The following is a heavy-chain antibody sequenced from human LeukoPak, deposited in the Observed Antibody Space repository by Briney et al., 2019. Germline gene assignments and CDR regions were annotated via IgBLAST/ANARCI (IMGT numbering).Heavy chain of an antibody. CDR3: TSDYGDLFDI. CDR1: GFTFSASA. Sequence: PGGSLRLSCAASGFTFSASAVHWVRLASGKGLEWVGRIRSTAGNHPPAYAASVKGRFTISRDDSKNTAYLQLNSLKTEDTAVYYCTSDYGDLFDIWGQGTLVTVSS. D-gene: IGHD4-17*01. J-gene: IGHJ4*02. CDR2: IRSTAGNHPP. V-gene: IGHV3-73*01.